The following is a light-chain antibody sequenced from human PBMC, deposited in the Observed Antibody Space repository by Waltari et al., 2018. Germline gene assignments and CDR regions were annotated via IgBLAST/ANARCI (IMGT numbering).Light chain of an antibody. V-gene: IGKV4-1*01. J-gene: IGKJ3*01. CDR2: WAS. Sequence: DIVMSQSPDSLAVSLGERATIQCRSSQSLSYRYNNRNYLAWYQQRPGQPPKLSIYWASLRESGVPDRFSGSGSGTDFTLTISSLQAEDVAIYYCHQYYTTPFTFGPGTTVDIK. CDR1: QSLSYRYNNRNY. CDR3: HQYYTTPFT.